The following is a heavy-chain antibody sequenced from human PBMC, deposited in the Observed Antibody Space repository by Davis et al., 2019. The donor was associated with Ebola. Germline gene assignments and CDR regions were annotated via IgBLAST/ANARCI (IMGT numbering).Heavy chain of an antibody. CDR3: ARGRGGITVFGVVTPKSDSFDP. J-gene: IGHJ5*02. CDR1: GGSISSGDYY. CDR2: IYYSGST. D-gene: IGHD3-3*01. V-gene: IGHV4-30-4*01. Sequence: MPSETLSLTCTVSGGSISSGDYYWSWIRQPPGKGLEWIGYIYYSGSTYYNPSLKSRVTISVDTSKNQFSLKLSSVTAADTAVYYCARGRGGITVFGVVTPKSDSFDPWGQGTLVTVSS.